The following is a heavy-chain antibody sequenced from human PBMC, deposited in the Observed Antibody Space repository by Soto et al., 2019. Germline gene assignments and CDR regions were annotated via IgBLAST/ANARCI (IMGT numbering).Heavy chain of an antibody. Sequence: TLSLTCPVSGGSSRSGGFYWSWNSQHPGKGLECIGFIYHSGTTYYNPSLKSRLTISVDTSKNQFSLNLRSVTAADTAVYYCARVSVAGTSLDYWGQGTPVTVSS. J-gene: IGHJ4*02. CDR3: ARVSVAGTSLDY. D-gene: IGHD6-19*01. CDR1: GGSSRSGGFY. CDR2: IYHSGTT. V-gene: IGHV4-31*03.